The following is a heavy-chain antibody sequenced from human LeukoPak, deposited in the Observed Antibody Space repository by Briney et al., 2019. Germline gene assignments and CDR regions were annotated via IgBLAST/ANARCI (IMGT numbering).Heavy chain of an antibody. D-gene: IGHD3-3*01. Sequence: SETLSLTCTVSGGSISSSSYYWGWIRQPPGKGLEWIGSIYYSGSTYYNPSLKSRVTISVDTSKNQFSLKLSPVTAADTAVYYCARRDYDFWSGYYTSAFDIWGQGTMVTVSS. CDR2: IYYSGST. J-gene: IGHJ3*02. V-gene: IGHV4-39*07. CDR1: GGSISSSSYY. CDR3: ARRDYDFWSGYYTSAFDI.